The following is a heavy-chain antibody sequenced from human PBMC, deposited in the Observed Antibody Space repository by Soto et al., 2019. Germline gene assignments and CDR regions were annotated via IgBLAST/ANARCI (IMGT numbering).Heavy chain of an antibody. CDR2: IYWDDDK. V-gene: IGHV2-5*02. J-gene: IGHJ3*02. Sequence: QITLKESGPTLVKPTQTLTLTCTFSGFSLSTSGVGVAWIRQPPGKALEWLALIYWDDDKRYSPSLKSRLTITKDTYKKQVVLTMTNMDPVDTATYYCAHRTTTLQTFDIWGQGTMVTVSS. CDR3: AHRTTTLQTFDI. CDR1: GFSLSTSGVG. D-gene: IGHD4-17*01.